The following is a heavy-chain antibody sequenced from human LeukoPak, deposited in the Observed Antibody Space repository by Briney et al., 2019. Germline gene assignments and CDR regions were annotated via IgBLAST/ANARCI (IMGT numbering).Heavy chain of an antibody. CDR1: GFTFSSYG. CDR3: ARDQGSGTYAQDY. Sequence: PGGSLRLSCAASGFTFSSYGMHWVRQAPGKGLEWVAFIRNDGSNKYFADSVKGRFTISRDNSKNTLHLQINSLRTEDTAVYYCARDQGSGTYAQDYWGQGTLVTVSS. J-gene: IGHJ4*02. CDR2: IRNDGSNK. D-gene: IGHD3-10*01. V-gene: IGHV3-30*02.